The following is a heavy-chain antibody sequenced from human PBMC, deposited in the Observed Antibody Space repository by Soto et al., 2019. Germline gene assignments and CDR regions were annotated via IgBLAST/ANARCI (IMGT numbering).Heavy chain of an antibody. V-gene: IGHV1-69*02. D-gene: IGHD2-2*01. CDR2: IITILGIA. CDR1: GGTFSSYT. J-gene: IGHJ4*02. CDR3: ASPGAYCSRTSCYGGNFDY. Sequence: QVQLVQSGAEVKKPGSSVKVSCKASGGTFSSYTISWVRQAPGQGLEWMGRIITILGIANYAQKFQGRVTITADKSTSTAYMELSSLRSEDTAVYYCASPGAYCSRTSCYGGNFDYWGQGTLVTVSS.